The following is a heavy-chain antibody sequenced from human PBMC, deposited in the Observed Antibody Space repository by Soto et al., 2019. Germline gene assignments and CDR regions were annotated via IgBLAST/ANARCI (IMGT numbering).Heavy chain of an antibody. Sequence: QVQLQESGPGLVKPSGTLSLTCAVSGGAISSSNWWSWVRQPPGKGLEWIGEIYHSGSTNYKPSLQSRVTISVDKSKNQFSTKLNSVTAADTAVDYCARAGYSNGHFDYWGQGTLVTVSS. CDR2: IYHSGST. D-gene: IGHD5-18*01. CDR1: GGAISSSNW. V-gene: IGHV4-4*02. J-gene: IGHJ4*02. CDR3: ARAGYSNGHFDY.